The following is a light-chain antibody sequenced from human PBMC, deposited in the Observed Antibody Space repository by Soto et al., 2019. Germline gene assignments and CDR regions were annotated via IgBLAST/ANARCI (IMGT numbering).Light chain of an antibody. CDR3: QQYDSSPLT. Sequence: EIVLTQSPGTLSLSPGERATLSCRASQSVSSNYLAWYQQKPGQAHRLLIYGASSRATGIPDRFSGSGSGTDFTLTISRLEPEDFAVYYCQQYDSSPLTFGGGTKVEIK. V-gene: IGKV3-20*01. J-gene: IGKJ4*01. CDR2: GAS. CDR1: QSVSSNY.